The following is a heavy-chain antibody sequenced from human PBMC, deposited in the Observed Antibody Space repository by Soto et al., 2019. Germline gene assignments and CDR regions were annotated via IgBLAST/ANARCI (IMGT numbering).Heavy chain of an antibody. J-gene: IGHJ5*01. CDR2: ITSSGTT. Sequence: SETLSLTCAVFGGSFSDSYLSWIRQSPGKGLEWIGEITSSGTTYYNPSLKSRVTISGDTSKNQFSLEVRSVTAADTAVYYCARGRPAIATRWFDSWGQGTLVTVYS. V-gene: IGHV4-34*01. CDR3: ARGRPAIATRWFDS. CDR1: GGSFSDSY. D-gene: IGHD1-1*01.